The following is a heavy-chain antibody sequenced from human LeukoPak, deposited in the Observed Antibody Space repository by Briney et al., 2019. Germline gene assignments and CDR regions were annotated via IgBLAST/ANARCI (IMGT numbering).Heavy chain of an antibody. Sequence: GSLRLSCAASASTFSGYGMSWIRQPPGKGLEWIGEINHSGSTNYNPSLKSRVTISVDTSKNQFSLKLSSVTAADTAVYYCASASSGQEGFDYWGQGTLVTVSS. V-gene: IGHV4-34*01. CDR3: ASASSGQEGFDY. CDR2: INHSGST. CDR1: ASTFSGYG. J-gene: IGHJ4*02.